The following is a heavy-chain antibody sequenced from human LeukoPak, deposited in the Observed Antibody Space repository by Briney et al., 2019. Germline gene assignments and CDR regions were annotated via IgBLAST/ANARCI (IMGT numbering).Heavy chain of an antibody. D-gene: IGHD2-15*01. CDR3: ARRVSGDSCYDY. CDR1: GYSFTSYW. V-gene: IGHV5-51*01. Sequence: GESLKISCKGSGYSFTSYWIGWVRQMPGKGLEWMGIIYAGDSDIRYSPSSQGQVTISADKSISTAYLQWSSPKASDTAMYYCARRVSGDSCYDYWGQGTLVTVSS. J-gene: IGHJ4*02. CDR2: IYAGDSDI.